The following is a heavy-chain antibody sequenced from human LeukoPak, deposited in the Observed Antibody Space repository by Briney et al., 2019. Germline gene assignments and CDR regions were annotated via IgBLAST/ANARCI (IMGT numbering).Heavy chain of an antibody. CDR3: ARDGDAFDV. Sequence: GGSLRLSCTASGFTFRSYSMNWVRQAPGKGLEWVSFISSTRSLIYYADSVKGRFTISRDNAKNSLYLQMNGLTVEDTAVYFCARDGDAFDVWGQGTMVTVSS. CDR2: ISSTRSLI. V-gene: IGHV3-21*01. CDR1: GFTFRSYS. J-gene: IGHJ3*01.